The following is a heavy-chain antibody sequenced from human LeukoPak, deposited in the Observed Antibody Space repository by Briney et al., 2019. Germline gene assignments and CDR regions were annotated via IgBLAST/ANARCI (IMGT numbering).Heavy chain of an antibody. V-gene: IGHV5-51*01. D-gene: IGHD3-10*01. CDR3: ARPTYGSGSPFDY. Sequence: GESLKISCEGSGYTFTSYWIAWVRQMPGKGLEWMGIIYPGDSDTRYSPSFQGQVTISADKSISTAYLQWSSLKASDTAIYYCARPTYGSGSPFDYWGQGTLVTVSS. CDR1: GYTFTSYW. CDR2: IYPGDSDT. J-gene: IGHJ4*02.